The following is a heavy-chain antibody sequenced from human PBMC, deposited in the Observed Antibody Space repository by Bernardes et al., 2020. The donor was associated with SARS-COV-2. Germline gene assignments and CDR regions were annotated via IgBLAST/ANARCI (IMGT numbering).Heavy chain of an antibody. J-gene: IGHJ5*02. Sequence: ASVKVSCKASGYTFTGYYMHWVRQAPGQGLAWMGWINPNSGGTNYAQKFQGRVTMTRDTSISTAYMELSRLRSDDTAVYYCARGAAALWWFDPWGQGTLVTVSS. CDR2: INPNSGGT. CDR3: ARGAAALWWFDP. D-gene: IGHD6-13*01. V-gene: IGHV1-2*02. CDR1: GYTFTGYY.